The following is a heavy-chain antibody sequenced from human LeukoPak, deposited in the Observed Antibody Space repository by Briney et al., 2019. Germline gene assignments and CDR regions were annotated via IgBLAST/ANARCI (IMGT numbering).Heavy chain of an antibody. Sequence: ASVKVSCKASGGTFSSYAISWVRQAPGQGLEWMGRIIPILGIANYAQKFQGRVTMTEDTSTDTAYMELSSLRSEDTAVYYCATEFLRCSSGNCARGNWGQGTLVTVSS. CDR1: GGTFSSYA. D-gene: IGHD2-15*01. CDR3: ATEFLRCSSGNCARGN. V-gene: IGHV1-69*04. CDR2: IIPILGIA. J-gene: IGHJ4*02.